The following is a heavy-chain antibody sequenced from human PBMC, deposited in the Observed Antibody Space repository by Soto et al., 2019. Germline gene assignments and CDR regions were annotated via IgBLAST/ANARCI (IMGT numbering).Heavy chain of an antibody. J-gene: IGHJ4*02. V-gene: IGHV3-23*01. CDR2: ISSSGRQT. CDR1: GFTFSNYA. CDR3: AKDRTTFGVINQYFSDS. Sequence: EVQLLESGGTLVQLGGSLRLSCAASGFTFSNYAMSWVRQAPGKGLEWVSAISSSGRQTYYADSVRGRFTILRDNSKNALYLQMSSLRAGDTAVYYCAKDRTTFGVINQYFSDSWGQGTLVAVSS. D-gene: IGHD3-3*01.